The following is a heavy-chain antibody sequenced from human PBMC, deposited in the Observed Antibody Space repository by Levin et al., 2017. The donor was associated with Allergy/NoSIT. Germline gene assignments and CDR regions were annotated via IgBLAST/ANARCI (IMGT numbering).Heavy chain of an antibody. V-gene: IGHV3-23*01. Sequence: GESLKISCAASGFTFSSYAMSWVRQAPGKGLEWVSAISGSGGSTYYADSVKGRFTISRDNSKNTLYLQMNSLRAEDTAVYYCAKAGWFGGSPDYYYYYYMDVWGKGTTVTVSS. CDR3: AKAGWFGGSPDYYYYYYMDV. CDR1: GFTFSSYA. CDR2: ISGSGGST. D-gene: IGHD3-10*01. J-gene: IGHJ6*03.